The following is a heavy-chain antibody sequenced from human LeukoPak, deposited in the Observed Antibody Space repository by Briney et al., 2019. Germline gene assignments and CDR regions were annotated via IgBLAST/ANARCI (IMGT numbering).Heavy chain of an antibody. V-gene: IGHV3-21*01. D-gene: IGHD6-19*01. J-gene: IGHJ6*03. CDR1: GFTFSNYA. CDR3: ARDAQWLVPEGYYYYMDV. Sequence: GGSLRLSCAASGFTFSNYALSWVRQAPGKGLERVSSISSSSSYIFYADSVKGRFTISRDNAKNSLYLQMNSLRAEDTAVYYCARDAQWLVPEGYYYYMDVWGKGTTVTVSS. CDR2: ISSSSSYI.